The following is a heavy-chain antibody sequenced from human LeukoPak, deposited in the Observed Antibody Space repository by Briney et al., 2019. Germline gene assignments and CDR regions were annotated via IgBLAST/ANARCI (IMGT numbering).Heavy chain of an antibody. CDR3: ARGSGSYGY. CDR2: IYYSGST. D-gene: IGHD1-26*01. J-gene: IGHJ4*02. V-gene: IGHV4-30-4*08. CDR1: GGSISSGDYY. Sequence: SQTLSLTCTVPGGSISSGDYYWSWIRQPPGKGLEWIGYIYYSGSTYYNPSLKSRVTMSADTSKNQFSLKLSSVTAADTAVYYCARGSGSYGYWGQGTLVTVSS.